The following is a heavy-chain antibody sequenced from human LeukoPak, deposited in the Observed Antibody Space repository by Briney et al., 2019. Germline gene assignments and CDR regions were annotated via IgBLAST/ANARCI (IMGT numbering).Heavy chain of an antibody. CDR1: GGTFSSYV. Sequence: GSSVKVSCKASGGTFSSYVISWVRQAPGQGLEWMRGIIPIFGTANYAQKFQGRVTITTDESTSTAYMELSSLRSEDTAVYYCARGYSSGWYGAFDIWGQGTMVTVSS. D-gene: IGHD6-19*01. V-gene: IGHV1-69*05. CDR2: IIPIFGTA. CDR3: ARGYSSGWYGAFDI. J-gene: IGHJ3*02.